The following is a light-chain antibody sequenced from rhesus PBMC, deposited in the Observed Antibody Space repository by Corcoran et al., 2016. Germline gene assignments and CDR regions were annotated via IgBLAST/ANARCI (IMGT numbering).Light chain of an antibody. CDR1: QSVSSS. CDR2: GAS. J-gene: IGKJ1*01. Sequence: EIVMTQSPATLSLSPGERATLSCRASQSVSSSLAWYQQQPGQAPSLLIYGASSRATVIPVRFRGSWSRTDFTLTISSLEPEDVSVYYCLQQSNWPRTFGQGTKVEIK. CDR3: LQQSNWPRT. V-gene: IGKV3-24*01.